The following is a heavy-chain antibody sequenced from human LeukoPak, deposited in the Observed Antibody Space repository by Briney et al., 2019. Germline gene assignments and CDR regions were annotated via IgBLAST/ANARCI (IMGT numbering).Heavy chain of an antibody. V-gene: IGHV4-4*07. CDR1: GGSISSYS. Sequence: SETLSLTCTVSGGSISSYSWSWIRQPAGKGLEWFGRIYTSGSTNYTPSLKSRVTMSVETSKNQFSLKLNSVTAADTAVYYCARDGLLNWFDPWGQGTLVTVSS. CDR2: IYTSGST. J-gene: IGHJ5*02. CDR3: ARDGLLNWFDP. D-gene: IGHD1-26*01.